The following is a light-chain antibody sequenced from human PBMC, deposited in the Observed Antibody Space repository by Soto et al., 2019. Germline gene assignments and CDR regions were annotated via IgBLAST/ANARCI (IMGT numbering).Light chain of an antibody. Sequence: EVVLTQSPGTLSFSPWERATLSCRASQSVSSYLAWYQQKPGQAPRLLIYDAYNRATGIPARFSGSGSGTDFTLTISSLEPEDFAVYYCQQSSNWPPITCGQGTRLEIK. CDR1: QSVSSY. J-gene: IGKJ5*01. V-gene: IGKV3-11*01. CDR2: DAY. CDR3: QQSSNWPPIT.